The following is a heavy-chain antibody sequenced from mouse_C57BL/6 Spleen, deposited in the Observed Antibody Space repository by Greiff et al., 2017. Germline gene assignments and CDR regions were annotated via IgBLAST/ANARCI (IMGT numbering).Heavy chain of an antibody. CDR2: IDPSDSEN. CDR1: GYTFNSSW. CDR3: ARGVHYYGFDY. V-gene: IGHV1-52*01. J-gene: IGHJ2*01. Sequence: VQLQQSGAELVRPGSSVKLSCKASGYTFNSSWMHWVKQRPLQGLEWIGNIDPSDSENHYNQKFKDKATLTVDNSSSTAYMQLSSLTSEDSAVDYCARGVHYYGFDYWGQGTTRTVSS. D-gene: IGHD1-2*01.